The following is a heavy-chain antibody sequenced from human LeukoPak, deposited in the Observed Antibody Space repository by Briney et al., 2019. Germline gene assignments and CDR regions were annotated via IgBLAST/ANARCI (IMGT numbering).Heavy chain of an antibody. V-gene: IGHV3-74*01. Sequence: GGSLRLSCAASGFTYSDYWMHWVRQAPGKGLEWVARIYSDVRRIKYADSVKGRFTISRDNAKNTLYLQMNGLRVEDTAVYYCATSPVISRDWGQGTLVTVSS. CDR1: GFTYSDYW. D-gene: IGHD2-21*01. CDR2: IYSDVRRI. J-gene: IGHJ4*02. CDR3: ATSPVISRD.